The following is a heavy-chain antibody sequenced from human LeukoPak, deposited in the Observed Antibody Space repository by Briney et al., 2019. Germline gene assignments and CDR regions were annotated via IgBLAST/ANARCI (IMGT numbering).Heavy chain of an antibody. V-gene: IGHV4-34*01. D-gene: IGHD2-2*01. J-gene: IGHJ6*02. CDR2: INHSGST. Sequence: SETLSLTCAVYGGSLSGYYWSWIRQPPGKGLEWIGEINHSGSTNYNPSLKSRVTISVDTSKNQFSLKLSSVTAADTAVYYCAKQLLAGMDVWGQGTTVTVSS. CDR3: AKQLLAGMDV. CDR1: GGSLSGYY.